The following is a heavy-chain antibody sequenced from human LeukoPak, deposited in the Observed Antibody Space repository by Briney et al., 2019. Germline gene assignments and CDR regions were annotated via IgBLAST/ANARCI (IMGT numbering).Heavy chain of an antibody. D-gene: IGHD1-26*01. V-gene: IGHV1-2*02. CDR3: ARGEWELLSFDY. CDR1: GYTFTGYY. CDR2: INPNSGGT. Sequence: ASVKVSCKASGYTFTGYYMHWVRQAPGQGLEWMGWINPNSGGTNYAQKFQGRVTMTRDTSISTAYMELSRLRSDDMAVYYCARGEWELLSFDYWGQRTLVTVSS. J-gene: IGHJ4*02.